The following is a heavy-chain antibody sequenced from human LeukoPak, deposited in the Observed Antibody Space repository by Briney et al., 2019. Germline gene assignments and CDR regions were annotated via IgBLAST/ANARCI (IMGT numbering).Heavy chain of an antibody. V-gene: IGHV4-59*01. J-gene: IGHJ1*01. D-gene: IGHD2-15*01. CDR3: AQKAPYSPGYSQH. CDR1: GGSITSYY. Sequence: SETLSLTCTVSGGSITSYYWSWIRQPPGKGLEWIGYIYHSGTTNYDPSPKSRVTISVDPSKTQFSLRLSSVTAADTAVYYCAQKAPYSPGYSQHWGQGTLVAVSP. CDR2: IYHSGTT.